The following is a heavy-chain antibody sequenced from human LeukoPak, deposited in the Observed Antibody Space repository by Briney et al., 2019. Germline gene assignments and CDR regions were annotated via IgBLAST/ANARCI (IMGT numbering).Heavy chain of an antibody. CDR1: GFTFSSYA. D-gene: IGHD1-26*01. Sequence: PGGSLRLSCAASGFTFSSYAMSWVRQAPGKGLEWVSYISSSSSTIYYADSVKGRFTISRDNAKNSLYLQMNSLRAEDTAVYYCAGDPWELADIWGQGTMVTVSS. V-gene: IGHV3-48*01. J-gene: IGHJ3*02. CDR2: ISSSSSTI. CDR3: AGDPWELADI.